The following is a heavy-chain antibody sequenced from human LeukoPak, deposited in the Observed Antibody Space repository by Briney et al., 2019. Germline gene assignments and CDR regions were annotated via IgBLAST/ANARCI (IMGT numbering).Heavy chain of an antibody. CDR2: IYPRDGST. J-gene: IGHJ4*02. CDR1: GYTFTSYY. V-gene: IGHV1-46*01. Sequence: ASVKVSCKASGYTFTSYYMHWVRQAPGQGLEWMGMIYPRDGSTSYAQNFQGRVTVTRDTSTTIVHMELRGLRSEDTAVYYCARDQEGFDYWGQGTLVTVSS. CDR3: ARDQEGFDY.